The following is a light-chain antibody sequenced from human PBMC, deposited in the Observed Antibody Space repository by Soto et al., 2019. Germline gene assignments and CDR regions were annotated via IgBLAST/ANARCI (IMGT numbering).Light chain of an antibody. Sequence: EIVLTQYPATLSLSPGESATLSCRASQSVGSDLTWYQQKPGQAPRLLIHGASNRATGIAARFSGSGAGTDFTLTISRLEPEEFAVYYCQQRSTWPLTFGGGTKVEIK. V-gene: IGKV3-11*01. CDR2: GAS. J-gene: IGKJ4*01. CDR1: QSVGSD. CDR3: QQRSTWPLT.